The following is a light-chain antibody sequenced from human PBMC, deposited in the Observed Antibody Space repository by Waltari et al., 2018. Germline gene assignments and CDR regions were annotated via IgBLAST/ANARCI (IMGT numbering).Light chain of an antibody. Sequence: DIVMTQSPDSLAVSLGERATINCKSSQNLLYSSNNKNYLAWYQQKPGQPPKLLIYWASTREFGVPDRFRGRGSETEFTLTISRLQAEDVAVYYCQQYYTTPPYTFGQVTKLEIK. CDR1: QNLLYSSNNKNY. V-gene: IGKV4-1*01. CDR3: QQYYTTPPYT. J-gene: IGKJ2*01. CDR2: WAS.